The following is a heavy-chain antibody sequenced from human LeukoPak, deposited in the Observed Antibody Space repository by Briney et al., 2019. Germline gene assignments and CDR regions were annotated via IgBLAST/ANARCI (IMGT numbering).Heavy chain of an antibody. CDR2: INSDGSST. CDR3: ARDAYYDILTGYYYYYYYGMDV. CDR1: GFTFSSYW. D-gene: IGHD3-9*01. Sequence: GGSLRLSCAASGFTFSSYWMHWVRQAPGKGLVWVSRINSDGSSTSYADSVKGRFTISRDNAKNTLYLQMNSLRAEDTAVYYCARDAYYDILTGYYYYYYYGMDVWGQGTTVTVSS. J-gene: IGHJ6*02. V-gene: IGHV3-74*01.